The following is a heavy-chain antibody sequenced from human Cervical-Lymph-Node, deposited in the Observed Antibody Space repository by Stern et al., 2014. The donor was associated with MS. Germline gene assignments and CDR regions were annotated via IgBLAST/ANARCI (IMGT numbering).Heavy chain of an antibody. CDR2: MYDSGST. CDR1: GGSSSTYY. V-gene: IGHV4-59*01. Sequence: QVQLVESGPGLVKPSETLSLTCTVSGGSSSTYYWTWFRQPPGKGLEWIGYMYDSGSTNYNSSLKSRVTISTDMSRNQFSLRLSSVTAADTAVYYCARVRWLARVDYWGQGILVTVSS. D-gene: IGHD6-19*01. CDR3: ARVRWLARVDY. J-gene: IGHJ4*02.